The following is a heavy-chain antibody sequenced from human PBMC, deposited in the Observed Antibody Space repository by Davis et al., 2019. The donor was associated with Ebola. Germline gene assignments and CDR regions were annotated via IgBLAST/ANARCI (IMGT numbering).Heavy chain of an antibody. V-gene: IGHV3-21*01. CDR1: GFTFSSYS. CDR2: ISSSSSYI. Sequence: GEPLKISCAASGFTFSSYSMNWVRQAPGKGLEWVSSISSSSSYIYYADSVKGRFTISRDNAKNSLYLQMNSLRAEDTAVYYCARDVGPLVVYAARVGYFDYWGQGTLVTVSS. D-gene: IGHD2-8*02. J-gene: IGHJ4*02. CDR3: ARDVGPLVVYAARVGYFDY.